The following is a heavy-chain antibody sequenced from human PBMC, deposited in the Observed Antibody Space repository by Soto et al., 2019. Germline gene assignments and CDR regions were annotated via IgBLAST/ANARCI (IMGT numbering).Heavy chain of an antibody. CDR2: ISSSGSTI. J-gene: IGHJ6*02. V-gene: IGHV3-11*01. CDR1: GFTFSDYY. Sequence: PGGSLRLSCAASGFTFSDYYMSWIRQAPGKGLEWVSYISSSGSTIYYADSVKGRFTISRDNAKNSLYLQMNSLRAEDTAVYYCARDQSYGSGSYYNGGMDVWGQGTTVTVSS. D-gene: IGHD3-10*01. CDR3: ARDQSYGSGSYYNGGMDV.